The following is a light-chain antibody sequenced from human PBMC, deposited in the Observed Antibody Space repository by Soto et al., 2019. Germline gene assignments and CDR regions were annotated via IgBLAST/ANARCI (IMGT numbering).Light chain of an antibody. CDR2: DAS. V-gene: IGKV3-11*01. CDR1: QSVSSY. J-gene: IGKJ4*01. Sequence: EIVLTQSPSTLSLSPGERATLSCRASQSVSSYLVWFQQKPGQTPRLLIYDASKRATGIPARFSGSGSGTDFTLTVSSLEPEDFAVYYCQQRSSWPLTFGGGTKV. CDR3: QQRSSWPLT.